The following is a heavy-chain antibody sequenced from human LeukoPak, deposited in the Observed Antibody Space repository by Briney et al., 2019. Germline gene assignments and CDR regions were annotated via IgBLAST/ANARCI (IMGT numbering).Heavy chain of an antibody. CDR2: IYYSGSI. V-gene: IGHV4-39*01. CDR3: ARIWFGEILTFYYYYYMDV. CDR1: GGSISSSSYY. J-gene: IGHJ6*03. Sequence: TETLSLTCTVSGGSISSSSYYWGWIRQPPGKWLEWIGSIYYSGSIYYNPSLKSRVTISVDTSKNQFSLKLSSVTAADTAVYYCARIWFGEILTFYYYYYMDVWGRGTTLTVSS. D-gene: IGHD3-10*01.